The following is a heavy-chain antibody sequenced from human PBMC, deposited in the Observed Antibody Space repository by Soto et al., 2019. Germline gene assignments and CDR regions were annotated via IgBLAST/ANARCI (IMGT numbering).Heavy chain of an antibody. CDR1: GFTFSAYA. Sequence: EVQLLESGGGLVQPGGSLRLSCAASGFTFSAYAMSWVRQAPGKGLEWVSAISGTSPSTYYADSVQGRFTISRDSSRKTLFLQMNTLRAEDTDVYFCAIRSFGVEYWGQGTQVTVSS. CDR2: ISGTSPST. J-gene: IGHJ4*02. D-gene: IGHD3-3*01. V-gene: IGHV3-23*01. CDR3: AIRSFGVEY.